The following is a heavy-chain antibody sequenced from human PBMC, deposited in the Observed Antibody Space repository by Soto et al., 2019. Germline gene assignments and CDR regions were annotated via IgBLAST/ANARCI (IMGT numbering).Heavy chain of an antibody. CDR2: INHSGST. CDR3: ARVQVLRFLEWTYYYYYGMDV. J-gene: IGHJ6*02. D-gene: IGHD3-3*01. Sequence: SETLSLTCAVYGGSFSGYYWSWIRQPPGKGLGWIGEINHSGSTNYNPSLKSRVTISVDTSKNQFSLKLSSVTAADTAVYYCARVQVLRFLEWTYYYYYGMDVWGQGTTVTVSS. V-gene: IGHV4-34*01. CDR1: GGSFSGYY.